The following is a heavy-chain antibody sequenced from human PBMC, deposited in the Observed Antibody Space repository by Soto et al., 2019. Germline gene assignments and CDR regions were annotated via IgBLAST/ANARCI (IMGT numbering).Heavy chain of an antibody. Sequence: SQTLSLTCTVSGGSISSYYWSWIRQPPGKGLEWIGYIYYSGSTNYNPSLKSRVTISVDTSKNQFSLKLSSVTAADTAVYYCASVAVAGDRDYWGQGTLVTVSS. CDR2: IYYSGST. CDR1: GGSISSYY. J-gene: IGHJ4*02. CDR3: ASVAVAGDRDY. D-gene: IGHD6-19*01. V-gene: IGHV4-59*01.